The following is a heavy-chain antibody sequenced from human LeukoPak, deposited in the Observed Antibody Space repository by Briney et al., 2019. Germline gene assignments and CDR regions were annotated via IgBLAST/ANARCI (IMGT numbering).Heavy chain of an antibody. J-gene: IGHJ6*03. D-gene: IGHD2-15*01. V-gene: IGHV3-48*01. CDR2: ISSSSSTI. CDR3: ARTGYCSGGSCYLDYYYYYYMDV. Sequence: GGSLRLSCAASGFTFSSYSMNWVRQAPGKGLEWVSYISSSSSTIYYADSVKGRFTISRDNAKNSLYLQTNSLRAEDTAVYYCARTGYCSGGSCYLDYYYYYYMDVWGKGTTVTVSS. CDR1: GFTFSSYS.